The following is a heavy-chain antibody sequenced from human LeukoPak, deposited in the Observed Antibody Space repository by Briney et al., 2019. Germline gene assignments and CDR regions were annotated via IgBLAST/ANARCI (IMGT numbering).Heavy chain of an antibody. V-gene: IGHV3-7*01. CDR3: ARGGPTGALDY. J-gene: IGHJ4*02. Sequence: GGSLRLSCAASGFTFSSYWMSWVRQAPGKGLEWVANIKQDGSEKYYVDSVKGRFTISRDNAKNSLYLQMNSLRADDTAMYYCARGGPTGALDYWGQGTLVTVSS. CDR2: IKQDGSEK. D-gene: IGHD7-27*01. CDR1: GFTFSSYW.